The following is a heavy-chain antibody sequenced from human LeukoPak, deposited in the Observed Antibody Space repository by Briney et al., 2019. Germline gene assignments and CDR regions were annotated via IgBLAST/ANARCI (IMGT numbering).Heavy chain of an antibody. J-gene: IGHJ6*02. CDR1: GGSFSGYY. V-gene: IGHV4-34*01. CDR2: INHSGST. Sequence: SETLSLTCAVYGGSFSGYYWSWIRQPPGKGLEWIGEINHSGSTNYNPSLKSRVTISVDTSKNQFSLKLSPVTAADTAVYYCARYYYGSGSYYTRVPPRYYYGMDVWGQGTTVTVSS. D-gene: IGHD3-10*01. CDR3: ARYYYGSGSYYTRVPPRYYYGMDV.